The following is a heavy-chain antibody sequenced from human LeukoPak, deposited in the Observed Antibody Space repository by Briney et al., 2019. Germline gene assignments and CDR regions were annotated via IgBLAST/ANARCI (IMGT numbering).Heavy chain of an antibody. Sequence: GASVKVSCKASGYTFTGYYMHWVRQAPGQGLEWMGWINPNSGGTNYAQKFQGRVTMTRDTSISTAYMELSRLRSDDTAVYYCARDRYLRGEYYYDSSGPDYWGQGTLVTVSS. CDR1: GYTFTGYY. D-gene: IGHD3-22*01. V-gene: IGHV1-2*02. CDR3: ARDRYLRGEYYYDSSGPDY. CDR2: INPNSGGT. J-gene: IGHJ4*02.